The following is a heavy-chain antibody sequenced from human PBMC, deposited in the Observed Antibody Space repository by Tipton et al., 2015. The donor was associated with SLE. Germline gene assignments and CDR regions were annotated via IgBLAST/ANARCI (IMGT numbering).Heavy chain of an antibody. V-gene: IGHV4-39*02. Sequence: GLVKPSGTLSLICSVSGVSTSDTTYFWGWIRQPPGQALEWIGSFYYGGSTYYNPSLQNRVTISVDTSTNQFSLTLKSVTASDTAMYYCARVWQPTGAWFDPWGQGIPVTVSS. CDR2: FYYGGST. J-gene: IGHJ5*02. CDR3: ARVWQPTGAWFDP. D-gene: IGHD3-10*01. CDR1: GVSTSDTTYF.